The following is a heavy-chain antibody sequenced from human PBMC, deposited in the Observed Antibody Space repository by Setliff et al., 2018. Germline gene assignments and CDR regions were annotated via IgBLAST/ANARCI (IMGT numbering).Heavy chain of an antibody. CDR2: IIPILGIA. J-gene: IGHJ3*02. Sequence: GASVKVSCKASGGTFSSYAISWVRQAPGQGLEWMGGIIPILGIANYAQKFQGRVTITADKSTSTVYMDMSSLRSEDTAVYYCARDVFPYHYEGAFDIWGQGTMVTVSS. CDR3: ARDVFPYHYEGAFDI. D-gene: IGHD3-22*01. V-gene: IGHV1-69*10. CDR1: GGTFSSYA.